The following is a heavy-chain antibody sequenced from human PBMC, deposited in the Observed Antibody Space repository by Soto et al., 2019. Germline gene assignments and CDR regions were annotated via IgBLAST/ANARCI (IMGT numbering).Heavy chain of an antibody. CDR1: GGSLSNYY. V-gene: IGHV4-34*01. J-gene: IGHJ5*02. CDR2: IYHSGST. CDR3: ARGTPSPLIVRSSRGTWFDP. D-gene: IGHD2-15*01. Sequence: PSETLSLTCAVSGGSLSNYYWRWIRQPPGKGLDWIGEIYHSGSTNYNPSLKSRVTISVDTSKMQVSLKLSSVTAADTAVYFCARGTPSPLIVRSSRGTWFDPWGQGTLVTVSS.